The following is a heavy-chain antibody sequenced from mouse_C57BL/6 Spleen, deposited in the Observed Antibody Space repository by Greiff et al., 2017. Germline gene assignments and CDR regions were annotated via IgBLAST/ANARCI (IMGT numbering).Heavy chain of an antibody. CDR1: GYTFTSYW. CDR3: ARGGYDGSSPWYFDV. J-gene: IGHJ1*03. D-gene: IGHD1-1*01. Sequence: QVQLQQPGAELVMPGASVKLSCKASGYTFTSYWMHWVKQRPGQGLEWIGEIDPSDSYTNYNQKFKGKSTLTVDKSSSPAYMQLSSLTSEGSAVYYGARGGYDGSSPWYFDVWGTGTTVTVSS. V-gene: IGHV1-69*01. CDR2: IDPSDSYT.